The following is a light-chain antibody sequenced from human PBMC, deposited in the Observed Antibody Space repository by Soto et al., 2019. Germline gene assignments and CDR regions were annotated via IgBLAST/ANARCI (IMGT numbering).Light chain of an antibody. CDR2: KAS. CDR1: QSVLTW. J-gene: IGKJ2*01. V-gene: IGKV1-5*03. CDR3: QHYFSYPYA. Sequence: DIQMTQSPATLSASVGDTVSITCRASQSVLTWLAWYQQKPGKAPNLLIYKASRLRDGVPSRFSGSGSGTDFTLTISSLRPDDFASDFCQHYFSYPYAFGQGPKLEI.